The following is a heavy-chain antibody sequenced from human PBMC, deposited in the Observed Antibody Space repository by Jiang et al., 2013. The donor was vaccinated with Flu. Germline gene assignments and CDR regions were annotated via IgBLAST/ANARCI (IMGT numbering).Heavy chain of an antibody. CDR1: GGSLSSYG. V-gene: IGHV1-69*06. CDR3: ARGAFNNYGSGSSGSYYLYHMEV. D-gene: IGHD3-10*01. CDR2: IIPMVGTT. Sequence: SGAEVKKPESSVKVSCEASGGSLSSYGITWVRQARGHGLEWMGGIIPMVGTTYYAQQFQGRVTISADRSTNTAYMELSSLTSEDTAVYYCARGAFNNYGSGSSGSYYLYHMEVWGKGTTI. J-gene: IGHJ6*03.